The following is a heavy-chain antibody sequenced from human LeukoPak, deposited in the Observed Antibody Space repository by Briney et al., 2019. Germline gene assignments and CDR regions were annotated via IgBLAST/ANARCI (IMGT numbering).Heavy chain of an antibody. D-gene: IGHD2-2*01. J-gene: IGHJ5*02. CDR3: ARDPEKVAPAATSYWFDP. CDR1: GFTFSDYN. CDR2: ISSSGSTI. V-gene: IGHV3-11*04. Sequence: GGTLRLSCAASGFTFSDYNISWIRLAQGKGLGLVSYISSSGSTIYYADSVKGRFTISTDNAKHSLYLQMNSLRAEDTAVYYCARDPEKVAPAATSYWFDPWGQGTLVTVST.